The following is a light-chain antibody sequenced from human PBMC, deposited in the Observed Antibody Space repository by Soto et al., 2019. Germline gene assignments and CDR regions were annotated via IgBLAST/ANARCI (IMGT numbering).Light chain of an antibody. CDR3: QQYGGSPIT. V-gene: IGKV3-20*01. CDR2: GVS. Sequence: ENVLTQSPGTLSLSPGERATLSCRASQSVTINYLAWYQQKPGQAPRLLIYGVSNRATGIPDRFSGSGSGTDFTLTISRLEPDDFALYFCQQYGGSPITFGLGTRLEI. J-gene: IGKJ5*01. CDR1: QSVTINY.